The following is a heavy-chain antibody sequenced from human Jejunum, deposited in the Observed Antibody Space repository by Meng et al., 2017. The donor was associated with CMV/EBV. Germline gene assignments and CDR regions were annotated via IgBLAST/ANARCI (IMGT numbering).Heavy chain of an antibody. Sequence: NWVRQAPGKGLEWISYISYSGSTKYYADSVRGRFTISRDNAKNSLILQMNSLRAEDTALYYCARDRYCHNGICQAPATYYFGTGVWGQGTTVTVSS. V-gene: IGHV3-48*03. CDR2: ISYSGSTK. J-gene: IGHJ6*02. D-gene: IGHD2-8*01. CDR3: ARDRYCHNGICQAPATYYFGTGV.